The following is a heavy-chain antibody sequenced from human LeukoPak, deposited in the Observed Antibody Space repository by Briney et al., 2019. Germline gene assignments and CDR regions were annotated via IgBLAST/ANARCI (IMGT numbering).Heavy chain of an antibody. J-gene: IGHJ4*02. Sequence: ASVKVSCKASGYTFTSYGISWVRQAPGQGLEWMGWISAYNGNTNYAQKLQGRVTMTTDTSTSTAYMELRSPSSAATAVYYCARPRFFTIFGVVSPALDYGDYALDYWGQGTLVTVSS. D-gene: IGHD3-3*01. CDR1: GYTFTSYG. CDR2: ISAYNGNT. CDR3: ARPRFFTIFGVVSPALDYGDYALDY. V-gene: IGHV1-18*01.